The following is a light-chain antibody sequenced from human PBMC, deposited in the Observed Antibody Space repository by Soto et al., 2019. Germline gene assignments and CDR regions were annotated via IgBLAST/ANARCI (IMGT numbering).Light chain of an antibody. J-gene: IGKJ1*01. V-gene: IGKV4-1*01. Sequence: DIVMTQSPDSLAVSLGERATINCKSSRSVLYSSNNKNYLVWYQQKSGQPPKLLISWASIRESGVPDRFSGSGSGTDFTLTISILQAEDVAVYYCQQYYSTPPTFGQGTKVEI. CDR3: QQYYSTPPT. CDR2: WAS. CDR1: RSVLYSSNNKNY.